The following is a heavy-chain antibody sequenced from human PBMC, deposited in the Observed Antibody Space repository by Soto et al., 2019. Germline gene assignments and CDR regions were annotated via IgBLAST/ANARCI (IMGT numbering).Heavy chain of an antibody. CDR1: GFTFSSYA. CDR3: ASSLITMIVWAAY. J-gene: IGHJ4*02. CDR2: ISYDGSNK. Sequence: GGSLRLSCAASGFTFSSYAMSWVRQAPGKGLEWVAVISYDGSNKYYADSVKGRFTISRDNSKNTLYLQMNSLRAEDTAVYYCASSLITMIVWAAYWGQGTLVTVSS. V-gene: IGHV3-30-3*01. D-gene: IGHD3-22*01.